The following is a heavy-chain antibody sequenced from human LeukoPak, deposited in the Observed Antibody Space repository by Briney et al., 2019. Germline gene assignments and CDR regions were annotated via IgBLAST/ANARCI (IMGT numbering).Heavy chain of an antibody. Sequence: PGRSLRLSCAASGFTFSSYSMNWVRQAPGKGREWVSSISSISSYINYADSVKGRFTISRDNAKNSLYLQMNSLRAEDTAVYYCARERDGSQWLASYYFDYWGQGTLVTVSS. CDR1: GFTFSSYS. CDR3: ARERDGSQWLASYYFDY. D-gene: IGHD6-19*01. J-gene: IGHJ4*02. CDR2: ISSISSYI. V-gene: IGHV3-21*01.